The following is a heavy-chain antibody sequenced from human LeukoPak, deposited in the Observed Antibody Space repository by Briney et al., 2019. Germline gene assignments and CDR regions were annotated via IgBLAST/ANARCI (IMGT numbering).Heavy chain of an antibody. J-gene: IGHJ4*02. Sequence: GGSLRLSCAASGFTFSSYGMHWVRQAPGKGLEWVAYIQYDGSNEQYADSVKGRFSISRDSSKNILYLQLNSLRAEDTAVYYCAKGMWTKIDYWGQGTLVTVSS. V-gene: IGHV3-30*02. CDR1: GFTFSSYG. CDR2: IQYDGSNE. D-gene: IGHD3/OR15-3a*01. CDR3: AKGMWTKIDY.